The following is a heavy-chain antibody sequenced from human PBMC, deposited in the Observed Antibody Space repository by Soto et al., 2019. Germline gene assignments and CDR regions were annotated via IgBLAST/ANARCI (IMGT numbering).Heavy chain of an antibody. CDR3: AKGPTYSTSSILDY. D-gene: IGHD6-6*01. J-gene: IGHJ4*02. CDR2: ISYVGSDK. V-gene: IGHV3-30*18. CDR1: RFTFSKYA. Sequence: GGSLRLSCAASRFTFSKYAMHWVRQAPGKGLEWVALISYVGSDKYYADSVKGRFTISRDNSKNTLYLQMSSLRAEDTAVYYCAKGPTYSTSSILDYWGQGTLVTVSS.